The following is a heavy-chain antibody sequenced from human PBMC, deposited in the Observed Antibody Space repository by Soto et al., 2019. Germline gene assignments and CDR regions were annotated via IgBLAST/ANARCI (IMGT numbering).Heavy chain of an antibody. V-gene: IGHV1-8*01. Sequence: QVQLVQSGAEVKKPGASVKVSCKASGYTFTSYDINWVRQATGQGLERMGWMNPNSGNTGYAQKFQGRVTMTRNTSRSTAYMALSSLRSADSAVYYCARERGWRAVDYWGQGTLVTVSS. D-gene: IGHD1-26*01. CDR1: GYTFTSYD. J-gene: IGHJ4*02. CDR3: ARERGWRAVDY. CDR2: MNPNSGNT.